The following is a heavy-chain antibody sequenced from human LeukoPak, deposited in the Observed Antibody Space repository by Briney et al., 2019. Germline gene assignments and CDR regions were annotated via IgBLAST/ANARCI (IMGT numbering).Heavy chain of an antibody. V-gene: IGHV3-33*08. CDR3: ARGSRETDFDY. D-gene: IGHD1-26*01. CDR2: IWDDGSNE. CDR1: GFTFSSYA. J-gene: IGHJ4*02. Sequence: GGSLRLSCAASGFTFSSYAMSWVRQAPGKGLEWVAVIWDDGSNEYYADPVKGRFTIFRDNSKSTVYLQMNSLRAEDTAVYYCARGSRETDFDYWGQGTLVTVSS.